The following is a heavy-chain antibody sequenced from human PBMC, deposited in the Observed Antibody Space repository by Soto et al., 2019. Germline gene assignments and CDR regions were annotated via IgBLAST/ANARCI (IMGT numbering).Heavy chain of an antibody. CDR2: INPNSGGT. V-gene: IGHV1-2*02. D-gene: IGHD6-6*01. CDR3: AYVRIWSSSGVGGSDY. Sequence: QVQLVQSGAEVKKPGASVKVSCKASGYTFTGYYMHWVRQAPGQGLEWMGWINPNSGGTNSAQKFEGGVTMTRGRATSTACVELSRLRSYHTPVYYCAYVRIWSSSGVGGSDYWGQETMVAVSS. CDR1: GYTFTGYY. J-gene: IGHJ4*02.